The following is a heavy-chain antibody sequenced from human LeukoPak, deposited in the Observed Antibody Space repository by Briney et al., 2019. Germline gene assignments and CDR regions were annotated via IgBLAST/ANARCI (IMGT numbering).Heavy chain of an antibody. CDR3: TRETGGAADY. Sequence: GGSLRLSCAASGFTFSYYEMSWFRQAPGKGLEWVSFIRSKSYGGTTEYAASVRGRFTISRDDSKSIAYLQMNSLKTEDTAVYYCTRETGGAADYWGQGTLVTVSS. D-gene: IGHD1-26*01. V-gene: IGHV3-49*03. J-gene: IGHJ4*02. CDR2: IRSKSYGGTT. CDR1: GFTFSYYE.